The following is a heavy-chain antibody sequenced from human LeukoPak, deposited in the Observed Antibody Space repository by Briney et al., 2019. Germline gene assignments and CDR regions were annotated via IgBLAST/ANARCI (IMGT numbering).Heavy chain of an antibody. CDR3: ARAGLGGYGGTPLRLAFDI. CDR2: ISSSSSTI. J-gene: IGHJ3*02. CDR1: GFTFSSYS. D-gene: IGHD4-23*01. V-gene: IGHV3-48*04. Sequence: GGYLRLSCAASGFTFSSYSVNWVRQAPGKGLEWVSYISSSSSTIYYADSVKGGFTISRDNAKNSLYLQMNSLRAEDTAVYYRARAGLGGYGGTPLRLAFDIWSQGTMVTVSS.